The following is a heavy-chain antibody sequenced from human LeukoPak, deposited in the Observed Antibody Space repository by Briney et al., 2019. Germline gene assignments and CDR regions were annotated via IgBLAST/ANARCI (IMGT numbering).Heavy chain of an antibody. V-gene: IGHV4-59*01. J-gene: IGHJ4*02. CDR2: ISSRGST. Sequence: SETLSLTCTVSGDSFSSYHWSWLRPPPGKGLEWIGYISSRGSTSYNRSLKSRVTISVDTSKNQFSLKLSSVTAADTAVYYCARVGRGDHTWGSYSCDHWGQGTLVSVSS. CDR1: GDSFSSYH. CDR3: ARVGRGDHTWGSYSCDH. D-gene: IGHD3-16*01.